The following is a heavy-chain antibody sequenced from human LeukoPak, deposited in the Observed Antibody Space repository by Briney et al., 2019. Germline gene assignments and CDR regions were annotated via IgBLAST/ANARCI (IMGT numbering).Heavy chain of an antibody. V-gene: IGHV1-18*01. J-gene: IGHJ2*01. Sequence: ASVKVSCKASGYTFTSYGISWVRQAPGQGLEWMGWISAYNGNTNYAQKVQGRVTMTTDTSTSTAYMELRSLRSDDTAVYYCARGSTVTTPWWYFDLWGRGTLVTVSS. CDR1: GYTFTSYG. D-gene: IGHD4-17*01. CDR3: ARGSTVTTPWWYFDL. CDR2: ISAYNGNT.